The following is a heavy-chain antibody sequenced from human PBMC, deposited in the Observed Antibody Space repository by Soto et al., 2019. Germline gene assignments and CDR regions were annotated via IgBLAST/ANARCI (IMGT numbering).Heavy chain of an antibody. J-gene: IGHJ4*02. CDR3: AAGTDTAMEQGADY. CDR2: ISTTGRYI. V-gene: IGHV3-21*01. CDR1: GFTFSDHS. D-gene: IGHD5-18*01. Sequence: GGSLRLSXAASGFTFSDHSMNWVRQAPGKGLEWVSSISTTGRYIYYADSMAGRFTISRDNAKNSLYLQINSLRGEDTAVYYCAAGTDTAMEQGADYWGQGTLVTVSS.